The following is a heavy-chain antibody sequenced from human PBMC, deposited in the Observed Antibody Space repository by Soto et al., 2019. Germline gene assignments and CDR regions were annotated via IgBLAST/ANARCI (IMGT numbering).Heavy chain of an antibody. J-gene: IGHJ4*02. CDR3: ARLGQYNWNDVPH. Sequence: NPSETLSLTCAVSGGSISSSNWWSWVRQPPGKGLEWIGEIYHSGSTNYNPSLKSRVTISVDKSKNQFSLKLSSVTAADTAVYYCARLGQYNWNDVPHWGQGTLVTVSS. CDR1: GGSISSSNW. CDR2: IYHSGST. D-gene: IGHD1-20*01. V-gene: IGHV4-4*02.